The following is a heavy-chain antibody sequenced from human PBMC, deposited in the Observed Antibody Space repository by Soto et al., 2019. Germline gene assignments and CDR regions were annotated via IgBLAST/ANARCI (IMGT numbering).Heavy chain of an antibody. D-gene: IGHD3-9*01. Sequence: QVFLQESGLGLLRPSETLSLTCTVSGASLNSGSYYWSWIRQSPGKGLEWIGYSYYSGTTRYNPSPKSRVTISVDMYSNQFSLKLTPVTAADTAVYYCARASSPYFDLFSAFDPWGQGTRVTVSS. CDR2: SYYSGTT. V-gene: IGHV4-61*01. J-gene: IGHJ5*02. CDR1: GASLNSGSYY. CDR3: ARASSPYFDLFSAFDP.